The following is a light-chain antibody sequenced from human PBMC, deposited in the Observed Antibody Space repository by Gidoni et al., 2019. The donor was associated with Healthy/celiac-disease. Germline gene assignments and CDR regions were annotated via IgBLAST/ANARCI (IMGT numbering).Light chain of an antibody. J-gene: IGKJ4*01. CDR1: QSVSSY. Sequence: DIVLTLSPATLSLSPGERATLSCRASQSVSSYLAWYQQKPGQAPRLLIYDASNRATGIPARFSGSGSGTDFTLTISSLGPEDFAVYYCQQRSNWRTCGGGTKVEI. CDR2: DAS. V-gene: IGKV3-11*01. CDR3: QQRSNWRT.